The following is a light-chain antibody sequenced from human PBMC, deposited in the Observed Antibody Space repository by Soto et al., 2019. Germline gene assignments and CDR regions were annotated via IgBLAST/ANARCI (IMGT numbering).Light chain of an antibody. J-gene: IGKJ2*01. CDR1: QSVGTY. CDR2: DAY. CDR3: QLRISWPPYT. Sequence: EFVLTQSPATLSLSPGEGASLSCWASQSVGTYMALYQHKPGQPPRLLIYDAYKRATGIPARFSGSGSGTNFNFTISSLELADLALYFCQLRISWPPYTFAQGTKVEMK. V-gene: IGKV3-11*01.